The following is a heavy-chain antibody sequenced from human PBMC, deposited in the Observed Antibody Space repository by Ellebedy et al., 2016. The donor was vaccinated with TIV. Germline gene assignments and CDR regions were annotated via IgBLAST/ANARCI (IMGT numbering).Heavy chain of an antibody. J-gene: IGHJ4*02. Sequence: GESLKISXVASGFSFSEYSMDWVRQAPGKGLEWVAYISSSHNIHYGGSVKGRFTISRDNAKNSLYLQMNSLRAEDTALYYCAKDISMTQQLIYYWGQGTLVTVSS. D-gene: IGHD6-13*01. V-gene: IGHV3-48*01. CDR3: AKDISMTQQLIYY. CDR1: GFSFSEYS. CDR2: ISSSHNI.